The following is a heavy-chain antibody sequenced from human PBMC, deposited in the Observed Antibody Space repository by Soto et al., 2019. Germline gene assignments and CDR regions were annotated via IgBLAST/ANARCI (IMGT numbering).Heavy chain of an antibody. CDR3: ASASYYYGSGNVPPLFY. V-gene: IGHV4-30-4*01. D-gene: IGHD3-10*01. CDR1: GGSISSGDYY. J-gene: IGHJ4*01. CDR2: IYYSGST. Sequence: PSETLSLTCTVSGGSISSGDYYWSWIRQPPGKGLEWFGYIYYSGSTYYNPALQSRVTISVDTSKNLFSLKLSSVTAADTAVYYCASASYYYGSGNVPPLFYWGQGTLVTVSS.